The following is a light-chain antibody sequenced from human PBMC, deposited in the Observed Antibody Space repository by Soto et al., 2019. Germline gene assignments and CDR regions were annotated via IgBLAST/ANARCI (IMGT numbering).Light chain of an antibody. Sequence: DIQMTQSPSSLSASVGDRVTITCRASQGIRNALVWWQQKPGKAPKRLIYAASSLQSGVPSRFSGSGSGTQFTLTISSLQPEDFATYFCQQCARFPLAFGGGTKVEIK. CDR1: QGIRNA. V-gene: IGKV1-17*01. CDR2: AAS. CDR3: QQCARFPLA. J-gene: IGKJ4*01.